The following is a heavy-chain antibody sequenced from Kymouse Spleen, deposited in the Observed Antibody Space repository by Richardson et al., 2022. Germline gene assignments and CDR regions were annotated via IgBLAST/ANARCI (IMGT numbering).Heavy chain of an antibody. CDR3: ARGDPIEYSSSLDAFDI. CDR2: INHSGST. D-gene: IGHD6-6*01. Sequence: QVQLQQWGAGLLKPSETLSLTCAVYGGSFSGYYWSWIRQPPGKGLEWIGEINHSGSTNYNPSLKSRVTISVDTSKNQFSLKLSSVTAADTAVYYCARGDPIEYSSSLDAFDIWGQGTMVTVSS. V-gene: IGHV4-34*01. J-gene: IGHJ3*02. CDR1: GGSFSGYY.